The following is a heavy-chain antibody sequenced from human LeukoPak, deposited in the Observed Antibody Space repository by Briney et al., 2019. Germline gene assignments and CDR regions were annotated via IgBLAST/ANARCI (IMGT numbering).Heavy chain of an antibody. CDR1: GYTFTSYG. D-gene: IGHD3-22*01. V-gene: IGHV1-18*01. J-gene: IGHJ3*02. CDR2: ISAYNGNT. Sequence: ASVKVSCKASGYTFTSYGISWVRQAPGQGLEWMGWISAYNGNTNYAQKLQGRVTMTTDTSTSTAYMELRSLRSDDTAVYYCARGGPAPHRITLIVVASSTDAFDIWGQGTMVTVSS. CDR3: ARGGPAPHRITLIVVASSTDAFDI.